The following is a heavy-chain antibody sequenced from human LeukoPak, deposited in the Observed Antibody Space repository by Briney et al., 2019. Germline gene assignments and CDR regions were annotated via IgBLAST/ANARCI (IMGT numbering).Heavy chain of an antibody. CDR1: GFTFTSYS. J-gene: IGHJ4*02. CDR2: ISNSAGST. Sequence: GGSLRLSCAASGFTFTSYSMNWVRQAPGKGLEWVSVISNSAGSTFYADSVKGRFTISRDNSKNTLYLQMSSLRAEETAVYYCAKHAAVGDYFDSWGQGTLVTVSS. D-gene: IGHD1-26*01. CDR3: AKHAAVGDYFDS. V-gene: IGHV3-23*01.